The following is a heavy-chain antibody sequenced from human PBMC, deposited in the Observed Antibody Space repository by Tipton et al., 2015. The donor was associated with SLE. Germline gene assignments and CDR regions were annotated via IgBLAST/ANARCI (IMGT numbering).Heavy chain of an antibody. CDR3: AKDTAWLVQGRFDY. Sequence: RSLRLSCAASGFTFDDYAMHWVRQAPGKGLEWVSGISWNSGSIGYADSVKGRFAISRDNAKNSLYLPMNSLRAGDTALYYCAKDTAWLVQGRFDYWGQGTLVTVPS. V-gene: IGHV3-9*01. CDR1: GFTFDDYA. D-gene: IGHD6-19*01. CDR2: ISWNSGSI. J-gene: IGHJ4*02.